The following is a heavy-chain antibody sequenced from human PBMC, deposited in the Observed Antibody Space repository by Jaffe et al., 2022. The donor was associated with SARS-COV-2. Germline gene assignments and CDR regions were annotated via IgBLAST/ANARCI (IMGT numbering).Heavy chain of an antibody. Sequence: QLQLQESGPGLVKPSETLSLTCTVSGGSISSSSYYWGWIRQPPGKGLEWIGSIYYSGSTYYNPSLKSRVTISVDTSKNQFSLKLSSVTAADTAVYYCARHIRGVATMRDAFDIWGQGTMVTVSS. CDR3: ARHIRGVATMRDAFDI. V-gene: IGHV4-39*01. CDR2: IYYSGST. J-gene: IGHJ3*02. D-gene: IGHD2-2*01. CDR1: GGSISSSSYY.